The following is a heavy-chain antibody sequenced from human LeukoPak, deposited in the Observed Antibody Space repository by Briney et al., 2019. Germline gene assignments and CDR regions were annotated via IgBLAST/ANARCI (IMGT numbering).Heavy chain of an antibody. J-gene: IGHJ4*02. D-gene: IGHD6-13*01. Sequence: GGSLRLSCAASGFTFNTCGMHWVRQAPGKGLEWVAVIWYDGTNKYYADSVKGRYTISRDNSKNTLYLQMNSLRAEDTAVYYCAKELGSSSYYFDYWGQGTLVTVSS. CDR1: GFTFNTCG. V-gene: IGHV3-33*06. CDR3: AKELGSSSYYFDY. CDR2: IWYDGTNK.